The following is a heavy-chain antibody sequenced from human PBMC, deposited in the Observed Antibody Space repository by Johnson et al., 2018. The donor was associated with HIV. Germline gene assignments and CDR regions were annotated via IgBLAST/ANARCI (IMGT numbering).Heavy chain of an antibody. CDR2: ISHDGSNK. D-gene: IGHD3-16*01. V-gene: IGHV3-30*03. J-gene: IGHJ3*02. CDR1: GFTFSNYG. CDR3: ARGRGPRGAFDI. Sequence: QVQLVESGGGVVQPGRSLRLSCTASGFTFSNYGMHWVRQAPGKGLEWVAVISHDGSNKYYADSVKGRFTIYRDNSKNTLYLQMNSLRAEDTAVYYCARGRGPRGAFDIWGQGTMVTVSS.